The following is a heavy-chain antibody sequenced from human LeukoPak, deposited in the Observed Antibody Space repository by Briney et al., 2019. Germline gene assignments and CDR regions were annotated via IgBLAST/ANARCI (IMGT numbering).Heavy chain of an antibody. CDR2: IRGSGHYT. Sequence: GSLRLSCAASGFTFSSYDMSWVRQAPGKGLEWVSVIRGSGHYTYYADSVKGRFTISRDNSKNTLYLQMNSLSAEDTAVYYCAKDHDSSGWPTFDHWGQGTLVTVSS. J-gene: IGHJ4*02. CDR3: AKDHDSSGWPTFDH. CDR1: GFTFSSYD. V-gene: IGHV3-23*01. D-gene: IGHD6-19*01.